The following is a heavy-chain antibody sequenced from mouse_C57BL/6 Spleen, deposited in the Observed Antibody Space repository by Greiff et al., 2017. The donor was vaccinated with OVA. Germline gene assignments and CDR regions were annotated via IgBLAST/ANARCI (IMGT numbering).Heavy chain of an antibody. CDR3: ARAGTGGFDY. Sequence: EVKLMESGPGLAKPSQTLSLTCSVTGYSITSDYWNWIRKFPGNKLEYMGYISYSGSTYYNPSLQRRISITRDTSKKQYYLQLNDVTTEDTATYDCARAGTGGFDYWGQGTTLTVSA. CDR2: ISYSGST. CDR1: GYSITSDY. J-gene: IGHJ2*01. V-gene: IGHV3-8*01. D-gene: IGHD4-1*01.